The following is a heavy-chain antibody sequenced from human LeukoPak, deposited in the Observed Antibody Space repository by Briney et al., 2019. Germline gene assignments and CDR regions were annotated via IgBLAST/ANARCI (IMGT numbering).Heavy chain of an antibody. D-gene: IGHD4-23*01. J-gene: IGHJ3*02. Sequence: GGSLRLSCAASGFTFSAHWMFWVRQAPGKGLEWVASIKQDGSEKYYVDSVKGRFTFSRDNAKNSMYLQMNSLRAEDAAVYYCARGGAPGGFDIWGQGTRVAVSS. CDR3: ARGGAPGGFDI. V-gene: IGHV3-7*01. CDR1: GFTFSAHW. CDR2: IKQDGSEK.